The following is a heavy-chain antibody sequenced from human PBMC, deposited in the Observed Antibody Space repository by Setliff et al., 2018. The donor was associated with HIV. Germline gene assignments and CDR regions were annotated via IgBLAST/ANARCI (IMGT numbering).Heavy chain of an antibody. J-gene: IGHJ6*03. V-gene: IGHV3-30*02. CDR2: IWFDGANQ. CDR1: GFVFKTYG. D-gene: IGHD3-10*01. Sequence: GGSLRLSCSASGFVFKTYGMHWVRQVPGKGLEWVAFIWFDGANQYYADSVRGRFTISRDNSKNTVSLQMNGLRPDDTAIYYCAKDGRFGDLGTTYYHMDLWGKGTTVTVSS. CDR3: AKDGRFGDLGTTYYHMDL.